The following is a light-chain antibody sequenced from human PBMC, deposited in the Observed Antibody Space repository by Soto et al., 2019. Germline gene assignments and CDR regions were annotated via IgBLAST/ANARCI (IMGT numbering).Light chain of an antibody. CDR1: QTISSW. CDR3: QHYNSYSAA. V-gene: IGKV1-5*03. CDR2: KAS. Sequence: MQLRQSPSTLSVSVGDRVTITCRASQTISSWLAWYQQKPGKAPKLLIYKASTLKSGVPSRFSGSGSGTEFTLTISSMQPDDLANYYCQHYNSYSAAFGQGTKVDIK. J-gene: IGKJ1*01.